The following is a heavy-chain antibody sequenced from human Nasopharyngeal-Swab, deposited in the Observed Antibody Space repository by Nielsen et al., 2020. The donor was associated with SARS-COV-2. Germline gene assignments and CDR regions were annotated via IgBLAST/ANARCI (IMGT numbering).Heavy chain of an antibody. CDR3: ARAGSVRGYSYGYGGYYYGMDV. Sequence: PGKGLEWIGEINHSGSTNYNPSLKSRVTISVDTSKNQFSLKLSSVTAADTAVYYCARAGSVRGYSYGYGGYYYGMDVWGQGTTVTVSS. V-gene: IGHV4-34*01. J-gene: IGHJ6*02. D-gene: IGHD5-18*01. CDR2: INHSGST.